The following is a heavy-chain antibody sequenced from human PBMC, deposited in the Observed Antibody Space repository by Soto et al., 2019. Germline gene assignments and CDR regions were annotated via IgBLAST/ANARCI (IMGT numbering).Heavy chain of an antibody. CDR3: ARGGDDYYYYYGMDV. J-gene: IGHJ6*02. V-gene: IGHV3-21*01. D-gene: IGHD3-10*01. Sequence: GGSLRLSCAASGFTFSSYSMNWVRQAPGKGLEWVSSISSSSSYIYYADSVKGRFTISRDNAKNSLYLQMNSLRAEDTAVYYCARGGDDYYYYYGMDVWGQGTTVTVSS. CDR2: ISSSSSYI. CDR1: GFTFSSYS.